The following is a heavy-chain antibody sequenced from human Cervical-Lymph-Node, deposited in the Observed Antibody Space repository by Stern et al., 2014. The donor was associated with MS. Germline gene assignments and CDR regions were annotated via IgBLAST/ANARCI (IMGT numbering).Heavy chain of an antibody. V-gene: IGHV2-5*01. Sequence: QVTLKESGPALVKPTQTLTLTCTFSGFSLSTSGLGVGWIRQPPGEALEWLAYIYWYAQKRYSPSLKSRLPITKDTSKNQVVLTLTNVDPVDTATYYCAHRTAGPFDYWGQGTLVTVSS. CDR1: GFSLSTSGLG. CDR2: IYWYAQK. J-gene: IGHJ4*02. CDR3: AHRTAGPFDY.